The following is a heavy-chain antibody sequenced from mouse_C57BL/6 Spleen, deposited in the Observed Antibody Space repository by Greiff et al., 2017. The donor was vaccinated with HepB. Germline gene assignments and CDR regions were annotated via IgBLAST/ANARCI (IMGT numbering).Heavy chain of an antibody. CDR3: ARDVNYSDYVFAY. D-gene: IGHD2-13*01. CDR1: GFTFSSYA. Sequence: EVKLVESGGGLVKPGGSLKLSCAASGFTFSSYAMSWVRQTPEKRLEWVATISDGGSYTYYPDNVKGRFTISRDNAKNNLYLQMSHLKSEDTAMYYCARDVNYSDYVFAYWGQGTLVTVSA. J-gene: IGHJ3*01. V-gene: IGHV5-4*01. CDR2: ISDGGSYT.